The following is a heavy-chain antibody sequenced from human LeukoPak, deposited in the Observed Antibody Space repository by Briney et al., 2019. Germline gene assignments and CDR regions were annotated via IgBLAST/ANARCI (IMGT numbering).Heavy chain of an antibody. D-gene: IGHD5-18*01. V-gene: IGHV3-33*01. CDR3: ARVGYSYGKKFDY. J-gene: IGHJ4*02. Sequence: HAGGSLRLSCAASGFTFSSYGMHWVRQAPGKGLEWVAVIWYDGSNKYYADSVKGRFTISRDNAKNSLYLQMNSLRAEDTAVYYCARVGYSYGKKFDYWGQGTLVTVSS. CDR1: GFTFSSYG. CDR2: IWYDGSNK.